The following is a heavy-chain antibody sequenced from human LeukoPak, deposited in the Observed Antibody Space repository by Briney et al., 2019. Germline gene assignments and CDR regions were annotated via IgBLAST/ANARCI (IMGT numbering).Heavy chain of an antibody. CDR2: MNPNSGNT. CDR1: GYTFTSYD. J-gene: IGHJ6*02. Sequence: ASVNVSCKASGYTFTSYDINWVRQATGQGLEWMGWMNPNSGNTGYAQKFQGRVTMTRNTSISTAYMELSSLRSEDTAVYYCARVVTGPFSSSWLYYYYYGMDVWGQGTTVTVSS. CDR3: ARVVTGPFSSSWLYYYYYGMDV. D-gene: IGHD6-13*01. V-gene: IGHV1-8*01.